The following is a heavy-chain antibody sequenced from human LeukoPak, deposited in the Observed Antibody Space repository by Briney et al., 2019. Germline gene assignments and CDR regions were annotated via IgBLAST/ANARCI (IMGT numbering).Heavy chain of an antibody. D-gene: IGHD4-23*01. CDR1: GGTFSSYA. J-gene: IGHJ4*02. Sequence: ASVKVSCKASGGTFSSYAISWVRQAPGQGLEWMGKIIPSNNHASYAQKFQGRVTMTSDTSTSTVHMELSSLGSDDTALYYCAKDGGNFGDNNYWGQGTLVTVSS. V-gene: IGHV1-46*01. CDR3: AKDGGNFGDNNY. CDR2: IIPSNNHA.